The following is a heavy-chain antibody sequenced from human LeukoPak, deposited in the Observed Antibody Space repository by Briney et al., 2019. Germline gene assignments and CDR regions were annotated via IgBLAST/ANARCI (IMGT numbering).Heavy chain of an antibody. D-gene: IGHD6-6*01. V-gene: IGHV3-30*02. J-gene: IGHJ3*02. CDR1: GFTVSSNY. CDR3: AKDPYSSSSRDAFDI. Sequence: PGGSRRLPCAASGFTVSSNYMSWARQAPGKGLEWVAFIRYDGSNKYYADSVKGRFTISRDNSKNTLYLQMNSLRAEDTAVYYCAKDPYSSSSRDAFDIWGQGTMVTVSS. CDR2: IRYDGSNK.